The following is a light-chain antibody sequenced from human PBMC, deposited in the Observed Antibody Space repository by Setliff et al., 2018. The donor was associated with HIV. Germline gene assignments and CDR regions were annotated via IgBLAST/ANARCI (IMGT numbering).Light chain of an antibody. CDR3: NSYTSSSTLYV. V-gene: IGLV2-14*03. J-gene: IGLJ1*01. Sequence: QSVLTQPASVSGSPGQSITISCTESTSDIGGYKYVSWHQQHPGKVPKVIIYDVSNRPSGVSNRFSGSKSGNMASLTISGLQTEDEADYYCNSYTSSSTLYVFGTGTKVTVL. CDR1: TSDIGGYKY. CDR2: DVS.